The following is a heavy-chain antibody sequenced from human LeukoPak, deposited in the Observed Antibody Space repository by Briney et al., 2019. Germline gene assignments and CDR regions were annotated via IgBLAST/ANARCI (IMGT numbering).Heavy chain of an antibody. Sequence: GASVKVSCKSSGYTFTGYYMHWVGQAPGQGLAWMGWINPNSCGTNYAQKFQGRVTMTRDTSISTAYMELSRLRSDDTAVYYCARAILADTAMVNSNAFDIWGQGTMVTVSS. V-gene: IGHV1-2*02. CDR1: GYTFTGYY. CDR2: INPNSCGT. J-gene: IGHJ3*02. CDR3: ARAILADTAMVNSNAFDI. D-gene: IGHD5-18*01.